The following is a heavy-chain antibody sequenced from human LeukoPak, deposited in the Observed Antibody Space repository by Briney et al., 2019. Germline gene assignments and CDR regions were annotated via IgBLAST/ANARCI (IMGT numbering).Heavy chain of an antibody. CDR1: DGSINSSSYY. CDR2: IYYSGST. CDR3: ARSSGYSYGPDIDAFDI. J-gene: IGHJ3*02. V-gene: IGHV4-39*01. D-gene: IGHD5-18*01. Sequence: SETLSLTCTVSDGSINSSSYYWGWIRQPPGKGLEWIGSIYYSGSTYYNPSLKSRVTISVDTSKNQFSLKLSSVTAADTAVYYCARSSGYSYGPDIDAFDIWGQGTMVTVSS.